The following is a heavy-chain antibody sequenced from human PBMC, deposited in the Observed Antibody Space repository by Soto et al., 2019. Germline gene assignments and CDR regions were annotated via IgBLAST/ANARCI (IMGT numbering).Heavy chain of an antibody. V-gene: IGHV3-11*01. Sequence: GGSLRLSCAASGFTFSDYYMSWIRQAPGKGLEWVSYISSSGSTIYYADSVKGRFTISRDNAKNSLYLQMNSLRAEDTAVYYCARDRPTYCTNGVCYNFYMDVWGKGTTVTVSS. CDR2: ISSSGSTI. D-gene: IGHD2-8*01. CDR3: ARDRPTYCTNGVCYNFYMDV. CDR1: GFTFSDYY. J-gene: IGHJ6*03.